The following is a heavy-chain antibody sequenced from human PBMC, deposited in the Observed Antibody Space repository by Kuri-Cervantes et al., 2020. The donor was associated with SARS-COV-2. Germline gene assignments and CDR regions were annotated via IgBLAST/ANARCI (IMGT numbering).Heavy chain of an antibody. J-gene: IGHJ3*02. CDR2: ISSSSSYI. Sequence: GESLKISCVASGFTFSSYSMNWVRQAPGKGLEWVSSISSSSSYIYYADSVKGRFTISRDNAKNSLYLQMNSLRAEDTAVYYCARDRPSNYYGSGSSLDAFDIWGQGTMVTVSS. D-gene: IGHD3-10*01. CDR3: ARDRPSNYYGSGSSLDAFDI. V-gene: IGHV3-21*01. CDR1: GFTFSSYS.